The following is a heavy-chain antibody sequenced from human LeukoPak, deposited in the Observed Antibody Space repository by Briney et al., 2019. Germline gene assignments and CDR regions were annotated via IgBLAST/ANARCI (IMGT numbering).Heavy chain of an antibody. CDR3: ARGGSSSWYLTHWFDP. CDR1: GYTFTEYH. D-gene: IGHD6-13*01. J-gene: IGHJ5*02. Sequence: ASVKVSCKASGYTFTEYHVHWLRQAPGQGLEWTGWINPNLGDTNFGQKFQGRVTMTRDTSISTAYMELSRLRSDDTAVYYCARGGSSSWYLTHWFDPWGQGTLVTVSS. V-gene: IGHV1-2*02. CDR2: INPNLGDT.